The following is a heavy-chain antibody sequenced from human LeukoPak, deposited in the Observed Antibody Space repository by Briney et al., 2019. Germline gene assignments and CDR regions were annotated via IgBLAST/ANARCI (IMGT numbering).Heavy chain of an antibody. V-gene: IGHV4-34*01. CDR1: GGSFSGYY. D-gene: IGHD3-10*01. J-gene: IGHJ6*03. CDR2: INHSGST. CDR3: ARVTGVTRYYYYYYYMDV. Sequence: SETLSLTCAVYGGSFSGYYWSWIRQPPGKGLEWIGEINHSGSTNYNPSLKSRVTISVDTSKNQFSLKLSSVTAADTAVYYCARVTGVTRYYYYYYYMDVWGKGTTVTVSS.